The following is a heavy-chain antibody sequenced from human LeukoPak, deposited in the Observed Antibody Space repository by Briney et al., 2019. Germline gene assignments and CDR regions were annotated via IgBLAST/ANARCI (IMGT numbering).Heavy chain of an antibody. D-gene: IGHD3-10*01. J-gene: IGHJ4*02. CDR1: GFTFSSYA. V-gene: IGHV3-64*01. CDR3: ARELWFGEFLTGPLRY. Sequence: GGSLRLSCAASGFTFSSYAMHWVRQAPGKGLEYVSAISSNGGSTYYANSVKGRFTISRDNSKNTLYLQMGSLRAEDMAVYYCARELWFGEFLTGPLRYWGQGTLVTVSS. CDR2: ISSNGGST.